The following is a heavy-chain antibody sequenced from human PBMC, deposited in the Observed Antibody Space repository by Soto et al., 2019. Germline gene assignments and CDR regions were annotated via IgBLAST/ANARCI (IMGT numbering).Heavy chain of an antibody. CDR3: ARLGVSGTSEPPDVLDI. D-gene: IGHD3-10*01. Sequence: GESLKISCKGSGYNFTSQYIAWVRQMPGKGLEWMGIVHPRDSDTRYSPSFQGQATFSADKSTSTVYLQWNSLKASDTAIFYCARLGVSGTSEPPDVLDIWGQGTLVTVSS. CDR2: VHPRDSDT. V-gene: IGHV5-51*01. CDR1: GYNFTSQY. J-gene: IGHJ3*02.